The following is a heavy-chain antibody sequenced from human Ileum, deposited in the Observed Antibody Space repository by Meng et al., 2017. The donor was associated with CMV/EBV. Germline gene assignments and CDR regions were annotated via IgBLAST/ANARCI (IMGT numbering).Heavy chain of an antibody. V-gene: IGHV4-4*07. CDR1: GGSVTSHW. D-gene: IGHD6-13*01. J-gene: IGHJ4*02. CDR2: IYITGRT. CDR3: TRDLLVAAAAVFDS. Sequence: QVPLQESGPGPVKPSGTLSLPCTVAGGSVTSHWWSWIRQSAGKGLEWIGRIYITGRTNYNPSLKSRVTLSIDKSKDQFSLRLNSVTAADTAVYYCTRDLLVAAAAVFDSWGQGTLVTVSS.